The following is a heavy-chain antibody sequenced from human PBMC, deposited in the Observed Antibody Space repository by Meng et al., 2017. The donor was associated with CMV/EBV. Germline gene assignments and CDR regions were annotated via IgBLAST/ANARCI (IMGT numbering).Heavy chain of an antibody. J-gene: IGHJ6*02. Sequence: GSLRLSCAVYGGSFSGYYWSWIRQLPGKGLEWIGEINHSGSTNYNPSLKSRVTISVDTSKNQFSLKLSSVTAADTAVYYCARGFRDTIFGVVIMYGMDVWGQGTTVTVSS. V-gene: IGHV4-34*01. D-gene: IGHD3-3*01. CDR2: INHSGST. CDR1: GGSFSGYY. CDR3: ARGFRDTIFGVVIMYGMDV.